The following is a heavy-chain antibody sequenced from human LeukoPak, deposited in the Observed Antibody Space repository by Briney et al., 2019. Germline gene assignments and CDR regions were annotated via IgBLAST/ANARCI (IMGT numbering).Heavy chain of an antibody. D-gene: IGHD3-10*01. CDR3: ARDLSPVVRASPMGY. CDR2: ITYDGGYT. J-gene: IGHJ4*02. V-gene: IGHV3-30*03. Sequence: SLRVSCAASGCSFTSYYMHWVLQAPGTGLEWVALITYDGGYTDYSHSVQGRFTISIDTSINTPYLQLNSLRAEDTAVDYCARDLSPVVRASPMGYWGQGSLVTVS. CDR1: GCSFTSYY.